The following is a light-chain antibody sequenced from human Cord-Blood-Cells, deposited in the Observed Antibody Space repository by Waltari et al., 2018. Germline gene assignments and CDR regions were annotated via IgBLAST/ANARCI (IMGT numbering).Light chain of an antibody. J-gene: IGLJ3*02. Sequence: SYELTQPSSVSVSPGQTARITCSGDVLAKKYARWFQQKPGQAPVLGIYKDRERPSGIPERFSGSSSGTTVTLTISGAQVEDEADYYCYSAADNYWVFGGGTKLTVL. CDR2: KDR. CDR3: YSAADNYWV. V-gene: IGLV3-27*01. CDR1: VLAKKY.